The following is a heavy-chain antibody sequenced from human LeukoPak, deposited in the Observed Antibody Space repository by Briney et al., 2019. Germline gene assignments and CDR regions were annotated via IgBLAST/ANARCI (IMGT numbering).Heavy chain of an antibody. D-gene: IGHD3-22*01. CDR3: ARCDSSGDFYYYYGMDV. CDR1: GFTFSSYA. V-gene: IGHV3-23*01. Sequence: GGSLRLSCAASGFTFSSYAMSWVRQAPGKGLEWVSAISGSGGSTYYADSVKGRFTISRDSAKNSLYLQMNSLRAEDTAVYYCARCDSSGDFYYYYGMDVWGQGTTVTVSS. J-gene: IGHJ6*02. CDR2: ISGSGGST.